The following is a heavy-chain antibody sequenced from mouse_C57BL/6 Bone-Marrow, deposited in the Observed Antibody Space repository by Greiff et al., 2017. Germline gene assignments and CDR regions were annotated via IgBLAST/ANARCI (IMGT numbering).Heavy chain of an antibody. CDR3: EGTASYDGSNAEDFDY. Sequence: QVQLKQSGAELAKPGASVKLSCKASGYTFTSYWMHWVNQRPGQGLEWIGYINPSSGYTKYNHKFKVKATLTADKSSSTAYMQLSSLTYEDSAVYYWEGTASYDGSNAEDFDYWGQGSTLTVSS. V-gene: IGHV1-7*01. D-gene: IGHD1-1*01. CDR2: INPSSGYT. J-gene: IGHJ2*01. CDR1: GYTFTSYW.